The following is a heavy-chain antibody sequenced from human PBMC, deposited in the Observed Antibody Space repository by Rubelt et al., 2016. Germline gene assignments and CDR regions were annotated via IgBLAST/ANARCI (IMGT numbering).Heavy chain of an antibody. CDR1: GGSISSYY. J-gene: IGHJ4*02. V-gene: IGHV4-59*08. Sequence: GPGLVKPSETLSLTCTVSGGSISSYYWSWIRQPPGKGLEWIGYIYYSGSTNYNPSLKSRVTISVDTSKNQFSLKLSSVTAADTAVYYCARYSGYDFREYYFDYWGQGTLVTVSS. CDR3: ARYSGYDFREYYFDY. CDR2: IYYSGST. D-gene: IGHD5-12*01.